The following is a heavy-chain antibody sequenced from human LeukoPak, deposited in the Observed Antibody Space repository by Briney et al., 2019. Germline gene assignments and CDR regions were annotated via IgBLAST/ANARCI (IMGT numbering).Heavy chain of an antibody. CDR1: GFTFDDYA. CDR3: AKDNYYDSSGYIDY. J-gene: IGHJ4*02. V-gene: IGHV3-9*03. D-gene: IGHD3-22*01. CDR2: ISWNSGSM. Sequence: GRSLRLSCAASGFTFDDYAMHWVRQAPGKGLEWVSGISWNSGSMGYADSVKGRFTISRDNAKNSLYLQMNSLRAEDMALYYCAKDNYYDSSGYIDYWGQGTLVTVSS.